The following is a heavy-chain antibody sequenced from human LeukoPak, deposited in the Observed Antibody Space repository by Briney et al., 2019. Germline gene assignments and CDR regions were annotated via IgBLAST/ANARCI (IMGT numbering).Heavy chain of an antibody. CDR1: GGSISSSSYF. J-gene: IGHJ4*02. CDR3: ARDLDMIRMGGFDF. D-gene: IGHD3-16*01. CDR2: IYYSGTT. Sequence: PSETLSLTCTVSGGSISSSSYFWGWVRQAPGKGLEWLGSIYYSGTTHYNPSVMSRLSMSVDTSKSQFSLKMRSVTAADTAVYFCARDLDMIRMGGFDFWGQGILVTVSS. V-gene: IGHV4-39*07.